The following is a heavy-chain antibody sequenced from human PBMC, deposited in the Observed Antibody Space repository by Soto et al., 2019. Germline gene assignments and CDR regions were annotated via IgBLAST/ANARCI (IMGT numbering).Heavy chain of an antibody. CDR2: INAGNGDT. CDR3: ARMALVLWPMEV. D-gene: IGHD2-8*02. CDR1: GFMFSTYA. V-gene: IGHV1-3*01. Sequence: GASVKGSCKASGFMFSTYAIHWVRQAPGQRLEWMGFINAGNGDTEYSHKFQGRVTIITDTSAGTADMELSSLVSDDTAVYYCARMALVLWPMEVSGQTPTVTVS. J-gene: IGHJ6*02.